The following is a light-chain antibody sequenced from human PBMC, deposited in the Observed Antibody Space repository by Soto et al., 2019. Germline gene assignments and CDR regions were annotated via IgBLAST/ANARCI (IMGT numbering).Light chain of an antibody. V-gene: IGLV2-14*01. CDR1: SRDVGGYNY. CDR2: GVT. J-gene: IGLJ1*01. Sequence: QSALTQPASVSGSPGQSITISCTGTSRDVGGYNYVSWYQQYPGKAPKLMIYGVTNRPSGVSNRLSGSKTGNTASLTISGLQAEDEAYYYCFSHRRGDSHVFGTGTKVTVL. CDR3: FSHRRGDSHV.